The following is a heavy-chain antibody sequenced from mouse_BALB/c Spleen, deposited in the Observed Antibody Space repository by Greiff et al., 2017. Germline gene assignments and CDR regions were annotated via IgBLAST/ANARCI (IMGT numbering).Heavy chain of an antibody. CDR3: ARGYDGDYYAMDY. V-gene: IGHV1-69*01. D-gene: IGHD2-14*01. CDR2: IDTSDSYT. J-gene: IGHJ4*01. Sequence: VQLQQPGAELVMPGASVKMSCKASGYTFTDYWMHWVKQRPGQGLEWIGAIDTSDSYTSYNQKFKGKATLTVDESSSTAYMQLSSLTSEDSAVYYCARGYDGDYYAMDYWGQGTSVTVSS. CDR1: GYTFTDYW.